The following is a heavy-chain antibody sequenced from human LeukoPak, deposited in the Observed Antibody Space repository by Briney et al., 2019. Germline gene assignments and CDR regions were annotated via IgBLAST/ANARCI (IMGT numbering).Heavy chain of an antibody. CDR1: GFTFSSYS. D-gene: IGHD2-15*01. V-gene: IGHV3-21*01. CDR3: ARDGSGGTFANDY. J-gene: IGHJ4*02. CDR2: ISSSSSYI. Sequence: PGGSLRLSCAASGFTFSSYSMNWVRQAPGKGLEWVSSISSSSSYIYYADSVKGRFTISRDNAKNSLYLQMNSLRAEDTAVYYCARDGSGGTFANDYWGQGTLVTVSS.